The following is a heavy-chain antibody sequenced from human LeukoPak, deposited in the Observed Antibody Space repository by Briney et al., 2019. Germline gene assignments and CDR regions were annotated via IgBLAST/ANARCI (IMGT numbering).Heavy chain of an antibody. CDR3: ARDGAYYYDSSLGFDY. D-gene: IGHD3-22*01. Sequence: GGSLRLSCAASGFTFSSYSMNWVRQAPGKGLESVSSISSSGSYIYYADSVKGRFTISRDNAKNSLYLQMNSLRAEDTAVYYCARDGAYYYDSSLGFDYWGQGTLVTVSS. V-gene: IGHV3-21*01. CDR2: ISSSGSYI. CDR1: GFTFSSYS. J-gene: IGHJ4*02.